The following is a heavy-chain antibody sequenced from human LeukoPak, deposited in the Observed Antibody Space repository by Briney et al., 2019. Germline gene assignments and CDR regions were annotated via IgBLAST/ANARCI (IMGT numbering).Heavy chain of an antibody. CDR3: AKARSGLGYCSGGSCLQGY. CDR1: GFIFSTFW. CDR2: INQDGSER. J-gene: IGHJ4*02. V-gene: IGHV3-7*01. D-gene: IGHD2-15*01. Sequence: GGSLRLSCAASGFIFSTFWMSWVRQAPGKGLEWVANINQDGSERYYVDSVKGRFTISRNNAKNSLYLQMNSLRAEDTAVYYCAKARSGLGYCSGGSCLQGYWGQGTLVTVSS.